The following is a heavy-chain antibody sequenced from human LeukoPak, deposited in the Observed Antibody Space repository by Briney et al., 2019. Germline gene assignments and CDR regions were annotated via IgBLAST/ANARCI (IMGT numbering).Heavy chain of an antibody. CDR2: IIPIFGTA. CDR3: ARVKGDYGLLWFDP. V-gene: IGHV1-69*13. Sequence: SVKVSCKASGGTFSSYAISWVRQAPGQGLEWMGGIIPIFGTANYAQKFQGRVTITADESTRTAYMELSSLRSEDTAVYYCARVKGDYGLLWFDPWGQGTLVTVSS. D-gene: IGHD4-17*01. CDR1: GGTFSSYA. J-gene: IGHJ5*02.